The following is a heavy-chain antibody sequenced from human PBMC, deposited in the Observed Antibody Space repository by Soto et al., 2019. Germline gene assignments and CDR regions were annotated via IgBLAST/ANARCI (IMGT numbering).Heavy chain of an antibody. V-gene: IGHV4-59*13. CDR1: GASITSFS. Sequence: PSETLSLTCSVSGASITSFSWSWIRQSPDKGLEWIGYVFYSGSTTYNPSLKSRVTLSIDKSKNQFSLKLTSVTAADTAIYFCARDMYRRQNWFDPWGQGTLVTVSS. CDR2: VFYSGST. D-gene: IGHD1-26*01. CDR3: ARDMYRRQNWFDP. J-gene: IGHJ5*02.